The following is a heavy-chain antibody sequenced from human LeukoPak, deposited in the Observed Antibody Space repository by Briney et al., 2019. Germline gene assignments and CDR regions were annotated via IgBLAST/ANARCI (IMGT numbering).Heavy chain of an antibody. CDR1: GFAFSNYE. CDR2: ISSGGSTI. Sequence: GGSLRLSCAASGFAFSNYEMHWVRRAPGKGLEWVSYISSGGSTIYYVDSVKGRFTVSRDNAKNSLYLQVSSLRAEDTAVYYCARGGSFVEYWGQGTLVIVSS. J-gene: IGHJ4*02. CDR3: ARGGSFVEY. V-gene: IGHV3-48*03. D-gene: IGHD3-10*01.